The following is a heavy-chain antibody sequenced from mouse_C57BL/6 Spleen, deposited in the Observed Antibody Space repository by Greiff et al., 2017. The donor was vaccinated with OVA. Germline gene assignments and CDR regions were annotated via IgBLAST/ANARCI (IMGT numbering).Heavy chain of an antibody. CDR1: GYTFTSYW. CDR2: IYPSDSET. CDR3: ARSGGSSFHFDY. Sequence: QVQLQQPGAELVRPGSSVKLSCKASGYTFTSYWMDWVKQRPGQGLEWIGNIYPSDSETHYNQKFKDKATLTVDKSSSTAYMQLRSLTSEDSAVYYCARSGGSSFHFDYWGQGTTLTVSS. D-gene: IGHD1-1*01. V-gene: IGHV1-61*01. J-gene: IGHJ2*01.